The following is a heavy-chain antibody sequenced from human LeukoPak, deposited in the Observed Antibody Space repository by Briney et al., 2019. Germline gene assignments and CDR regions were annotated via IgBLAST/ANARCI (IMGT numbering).Heavy chain of an antibody. CDR3: ARRGGYYYGSGSYRNWFDP. CDR2: INHSGST. Sequence: SETLSLTCAVYGGSFSGYYWSWIRQPPGEGLEWIGEINHSGSTNYNPSLKSRVTISVDTSKNQFSLKLSSVTAADTAVYYCARRGGYYYGSGSYRNWFDPWGQGTLVTVSS. V-gene: IGHV4-34*01. D-gene: IGHD3-10*01. J-gene: IGHJ5*02. CDR1: GGSFSGYY.